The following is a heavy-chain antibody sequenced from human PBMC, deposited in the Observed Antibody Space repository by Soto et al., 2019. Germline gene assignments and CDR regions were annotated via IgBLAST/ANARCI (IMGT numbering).Heavy chain of an antibody. CDR3: ASQIVGASFVDY. D-gene: IGHD1-26*01. CDR1: GFTFSDYY. CDR2: ISSSGSTI. V-gene: IGHV3-11*01. Sequence: SLRLSCAASGFTFSDYYMSWIRQAPGKGLEWVSYISSSGSTIYYADSVKGRFTISRDNAKNSLYLQMNSLRAEDTAVYYCASQIVGASFVDYWGQGTLVTVSS. J-gene: IGHJ4*02.